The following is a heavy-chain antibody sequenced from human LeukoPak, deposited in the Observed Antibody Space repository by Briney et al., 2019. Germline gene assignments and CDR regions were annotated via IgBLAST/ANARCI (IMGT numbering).Heavy chain of an antibody. V-gene: IGHV4-59*08. Sequence: SETLSLTCTVSGGSISSYYWSWIRQPPGRGLEWIGYIYYSGSTNYNPSLKSRVTISVDTSKNQFSLKLSSVTAADTAVYYCARHMGRLDYWGQGTLVTVSS. CDR2: IYYSGST. D-gene: IGHD1-1*01. CDR3: ARHMGRLDY. CDR1: GGSISSYY. J-gene: IGHJ4*02.